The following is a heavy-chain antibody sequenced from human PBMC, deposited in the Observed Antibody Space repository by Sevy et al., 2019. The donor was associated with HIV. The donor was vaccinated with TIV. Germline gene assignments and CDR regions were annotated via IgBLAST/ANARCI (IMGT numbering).Heavy chain of an antibody. CDR2: ISSSGSTI. J-gene: IGHJ4*02. D-gene: IGHD2-2*01. Sequence: GGSLRLSCAASGFTFSDYYMSWIRQAPGKGLEWVSYISSSGSTIYYADSVKGRFTISRDNAKNSLYLQMNSLRAEDTAVYYGARAGVGAVVPAVPYYFDYWGQGTLVTVSS. CDR3: ARAGVGAVVPAVPYYFDY. V-gene: IGHV3-11*01. CDR1: GFTFSDYY.